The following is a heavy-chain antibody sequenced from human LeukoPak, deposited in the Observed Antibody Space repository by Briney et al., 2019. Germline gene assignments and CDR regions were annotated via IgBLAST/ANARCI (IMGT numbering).Heavy chain of an antibody. CDR1: GFTFSNAW. J-gene: IGHJ4*02. D-gene: IGHD3-9*01. Sequence: PGGSLRLXCAASGFTFSNAWMSWVRQAPGKGLEWVGRIKSKTDGATTDYAAPVKGRFTISRDDSKNTLYLQMNSLKTEDTAVYYCTTERRAINYFDYWGQGTLVTVSS. CDR2: IKSKTDGATT. CDR3: TTERRAINYFDY. V-gene: IGHV3-15*01.